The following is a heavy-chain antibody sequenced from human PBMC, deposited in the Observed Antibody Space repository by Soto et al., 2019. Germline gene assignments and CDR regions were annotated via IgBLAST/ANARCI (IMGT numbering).Heavy chain of an antibody. CDR3: AKGKSGWDGSLFGS. Sequence: EVQLVESGGDLAQPGTSLRLSCAASGFNFDDYAMHWVRQVPRKGLEWVSGLSWNSGAVGYADSVKGRFTISRDNAKNFLYLQVNSLRAEDTALYYFAKGKSGWDGSLFGSWGQGTLVTVSS. J-gene: IGHJ4*02. D-gene: IGHD6-19*01. CDR2: LSWNSGAV. V-gene: IGHV3-9*01. CDR1: GFNFDDYA.